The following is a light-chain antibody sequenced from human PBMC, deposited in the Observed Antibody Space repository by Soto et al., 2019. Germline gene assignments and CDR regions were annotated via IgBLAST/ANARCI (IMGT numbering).Light chain of an antibody. J-gene: IGKJ4*01. V-gene: IGKV3-15*01. Sequence: EIVMTQSPATLSVSPGERATLSCRASQSLGSNLAWYQQMPGQAPRLLIYGASTRATGIPARFSGSGSGTEFTLTISRLQSEDFAVYYCQQYKNWPPLTFGEGTKVEIK. CDR2: GAS. CDR1: QSLGSN. CDR3: QQYKNWPPLT.